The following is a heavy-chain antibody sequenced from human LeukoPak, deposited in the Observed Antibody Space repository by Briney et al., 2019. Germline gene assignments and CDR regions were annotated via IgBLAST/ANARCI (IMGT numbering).Heavy chain of an antibody. V-gene: IGHV1-69*13. CDR3: ARGSPIAAAGN. CDR2: IIPIFGTA. J-gene: IGHJ4*02. Sequence: SVTVSPLCSLGTLSNYAISWVRQAPGQGREGMGGIIPIFGTANYAQKCQGRVTITADESTSTAYMELSSLRSEDTAVYYCARGSPIAAAGNWGQGTLVTVS. CDR1: LGTLSNYA. D-gene: IGHD6-13*01.